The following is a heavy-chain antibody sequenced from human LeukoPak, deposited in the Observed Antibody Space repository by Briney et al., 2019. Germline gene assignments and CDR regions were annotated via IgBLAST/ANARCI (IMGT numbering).Heavy chain of an antibody. CDR2: TSGSGGST. CDR1: GFTFSSYA. J-gene: IGHJ4*02. V-gene: IGHV3-23*01. CDR3: AKDLNDCVNN. Sequence: PRRSLRLSCAAYGFTFSSYAMNWVRQAPGKGLEWVSGTSGSGGSTYYADSGKGRFTISRDNSKNTLYLQMNSLRAEDTAIYYCAKDLNDCVNNWGQGTLVTVSS. D-gene: IGHD2-21*02.